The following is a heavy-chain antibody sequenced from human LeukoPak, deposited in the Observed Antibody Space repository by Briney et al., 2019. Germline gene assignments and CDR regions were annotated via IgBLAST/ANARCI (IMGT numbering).Heavy chain of an antibody. V-gene: IGHV3-53*01. D-gene: IGHD2-15*01. CDR2: IYSGGST. Sequence: GGSLRLSCAASGFTVSSNYMSWVRQAPGKGLEWVSVIYSGGSTYYADSVKGRFTISRDNSKNTLYLQMNSLRAEDTAVYYCARDHCSGGSCYSIGAFDIWGQGTMVTVSS. CDR3: ARDHCSGGSCYSIGAFDI. CDR1: GFTVSSNY. J-gene: IGHJ3*02.